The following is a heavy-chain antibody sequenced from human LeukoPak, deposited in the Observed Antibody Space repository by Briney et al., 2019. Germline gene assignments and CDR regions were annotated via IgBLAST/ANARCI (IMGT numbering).Heavy chain of an antibody. CDR3: VRDGYYGSGSPGWFGP. J-gene: IGHJ5*02. Sequence: SQTLSLTCAISGDSVSRKSAGWNWIRQSPSRGLEWLGRIYYRSTWYSDFLTSRITISPDTSKNQFSLKLNSLTAEDTAMYYCVRDGYYGSGSPGWFGPWGPGTLVIVSA. CDR2: IYYRSTWYS. V-gene: IGHV6-1*01. CDR1: GDSVSRKSAG. D-gene: IGHD3-10*01.